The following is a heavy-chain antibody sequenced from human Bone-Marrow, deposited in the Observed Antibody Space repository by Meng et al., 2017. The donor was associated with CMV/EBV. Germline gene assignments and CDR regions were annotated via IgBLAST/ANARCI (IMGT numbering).Heavy chain of an antibody. CDR3: ARTHCSSTSCYLYFDY. Sequence: GESLKISCAASGFTFSSYAMSWVRQAPGKGLEWVSVIYSGGSSTYYADSVKGRFTISRDNSKNTLYLQMNSLRAEDTAVYYCARTHCSSTSCYLYFDYWGQGTLVPVSS. CDR2: IYSGGSST. CDR1: GFTFSSYA. V-gene: IGHV3-23*03. J-gene: IGHJ4*02. D-gene: IGHD2-2*01.